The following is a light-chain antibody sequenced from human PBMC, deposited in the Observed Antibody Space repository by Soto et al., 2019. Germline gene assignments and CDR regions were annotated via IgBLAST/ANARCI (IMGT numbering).Light chain of an antibody. CDR3: QQSYSTPQT. V-gene: IGKV1-39*01. CDR1: QSISSY. Sequence: DIQMPQSPSSLSASVGDSVTITCRASQSISSYLNWYQQKPGKAPKLLIYAASSLQSGVPSRFSGSGSGTDFTLTISSLQPEDFATYYCQQSYSTPQTVGQGTKVDIK. CDR2: AAS. J-gene: IGKJ1*01.